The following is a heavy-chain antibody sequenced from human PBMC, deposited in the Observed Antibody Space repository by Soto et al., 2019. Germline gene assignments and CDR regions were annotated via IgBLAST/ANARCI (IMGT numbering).Heavy chain of an antibody. CDR1: GLTFSNYA. CDR2: ISGSGSST. D-gene: IGHD5-18*01. V-gene: IGHV3-23*01. CDR3: ARGIPNVYGTDV. J-gene: IGHJ6*02. Sequence: GGSLRLSCAASGLTFSNYAMSWVRQAPGKGLVWVSGISGSGSSTYYADSVKGRFTISRDNAENTVYLQMNSLRAEDTAVYYCARGIPNVYGTDVWGQGTSVTVSS.